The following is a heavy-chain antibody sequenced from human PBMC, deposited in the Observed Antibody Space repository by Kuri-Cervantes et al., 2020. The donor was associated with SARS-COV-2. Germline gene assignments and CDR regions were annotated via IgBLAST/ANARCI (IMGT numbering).Heavy chain of an antibody. V-gene: IGHV3-7*01. CDR2: IKQDGSEK. CDR3: ARLIRTGYSDWFDP. D-gene: IGHD3/OR15-3a*01. Sequence: GGSLRLSCAASGFTFSSYWMSWVRPAPGKGLEGVANIKQDGSEKYYVDSVKGRFTISRDKAKNSLYLQMNSLSAEDTAVYYCARLIRTGYSDWFDPWGQGTLVTVSS. CDR1: GFTFSSYW. J-gene: IGHJ5*02.